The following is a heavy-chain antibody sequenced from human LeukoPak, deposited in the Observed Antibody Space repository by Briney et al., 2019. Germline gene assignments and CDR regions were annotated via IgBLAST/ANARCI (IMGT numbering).Heavy chain of an antibody. CDR2: IIPMLGTA. CDR1: GGSFSSYV. V-gene: IGHV1-69*01. Sequence: GASVKVSCKASGGSFSSYVISWVRQAPGQGLEWMGGIIPMLGTANYAQKFQGRVTVTADESTSTAYMELSSLRSEDTAVYYCAREPLDSGGNAFDYWGQGTLVTVSS. D-gene: IGHD4-23*01. CDR3: AREPLDSGGNAFDY. J-gene: IGHJ4*02.